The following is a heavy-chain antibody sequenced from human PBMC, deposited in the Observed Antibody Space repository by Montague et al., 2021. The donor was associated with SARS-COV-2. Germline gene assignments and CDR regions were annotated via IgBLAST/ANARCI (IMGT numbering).Heavy chain of an antibody. D-gene: IGHD3-16*01. Sequence: PALVKPTQTLTLTCTFSGFSLSTNGVGVGWIRQPPGKALEWLALIHWDGDKRYSPSLMSRLTISRGTSKNQVVLTMTNMNPVDTATYYCAHRREDATLITDWFDPWGQGTMVTVSS. CDR1: GFSLSTNGVG. CDR2: IHWDGDK. V-gene: IGHV2-5*02. CDR3: AHRREDATLITDWFDP. J-gene: IGHJ5*02.